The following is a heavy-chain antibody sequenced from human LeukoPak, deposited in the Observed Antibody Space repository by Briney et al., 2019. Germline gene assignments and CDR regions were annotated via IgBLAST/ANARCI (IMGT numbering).Heavy chain of an antibody. Sequence: GGSLRLSCAASGFTFSGYSMNWVRQAPGKGLEWVSYISKSSSTTYYADSVKGRFTISRDNAENSVYLQMNDLRAEDTGVYYCVTKEPSTSGWSYWGQGTLVTVSS. D-gene: IGHD6-19*01. V-gene: IGHV3-48*04. CDR3: VTKEPSTSGWSY. CDR2: ISKSSSTT. CDR1: GFTFSGYS. J-gene: IGHJ4*02.